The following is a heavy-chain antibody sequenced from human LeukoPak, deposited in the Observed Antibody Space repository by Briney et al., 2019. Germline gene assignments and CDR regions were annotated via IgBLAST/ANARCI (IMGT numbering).Heavy chain of an antibody. Sequence: PGRSLRLSCAASGFTFSSYAMHWVRQAPGKGLEWVAVISYDGSNKYYADSVKGRFTISRDNSKNTLYLQMNSLRAEDTAVYYCARKTIRFLEWSLDYWGQGTLVTVSS. CDR3: ARKTIRFLEWSLDY. J-gene: IGHJ4*02. V-gene: IGHV3-30-3*01. CDR2: ISYDGSNK. CDR1: GFTFSSYA. D-gene: IGHD3-3*01.